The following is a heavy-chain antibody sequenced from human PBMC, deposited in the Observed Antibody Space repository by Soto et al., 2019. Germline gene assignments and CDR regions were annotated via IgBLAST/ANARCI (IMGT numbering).Heavy chain of an antibody. CDR2: ISGSGGST. J-gene: IGHJ3*02. D-gene: IGHD3-10*02. V-gene: IGHV3-23*01. Sequence: GESLKISCAASGFTFSSYAMSWVRQAPGKGLEWVSAISGSGGSTYYADSVKGRLTISRDNSKNTLYLQMNSLRAEDTAVYYCAKALGLTYYYVDDAFDIWGQGTMVTVSS. CDR1: GFTFSSYA. CDR3: AKALGLTYYYVDDAFDI.